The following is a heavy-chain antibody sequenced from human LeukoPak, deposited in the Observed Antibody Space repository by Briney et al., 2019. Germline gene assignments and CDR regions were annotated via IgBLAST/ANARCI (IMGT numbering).Heavy chain of an antibody. J-gene: IGHJ6*02. CDR1: GGSISSGGYY. Sequence: PSETLSLTCTVSGGSISSGGYYWSWIRQPPGKGLEWIGYIYYSGSTNYNPSLKSRVTISVDTSKNQFSLKLSSVTAADTAVYYCARYVRSGQQLVRDYYGMDVWGQGTTVTVSS. D-gene: IGHD6-13*01. CDR2: IYYSGST. V-gene: IGHV4-61*08. CDR3: ARYVRSGQQLVRDYYGMDV.